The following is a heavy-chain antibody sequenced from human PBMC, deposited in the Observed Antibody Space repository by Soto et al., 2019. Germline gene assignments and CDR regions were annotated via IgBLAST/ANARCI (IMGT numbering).Heavy chain of an antibody. J-gene: IGHJ4*02. Sequence: GGSLRLSCAASGFTFSSYAMDWVRQAPGKGLEWVSGISGGGGRTYYADSVKGRFTTSGDNSKNTLYLQMNSLRAEDTAVYYCAKIAEAVAGTVYGYWGQGTLVTVSS. D-gene: IGHD6-19*01. CDR3: AKIAEAVAGTVYGY. V-gene: IGHV3-23*01. CDR1: GFTFSSYA. CDR2: ISGGGGRT.